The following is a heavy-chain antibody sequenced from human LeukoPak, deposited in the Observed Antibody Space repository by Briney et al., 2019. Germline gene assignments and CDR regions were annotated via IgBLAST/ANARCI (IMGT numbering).Heavy chain of an antibody. V-gene: IGHV1-18*04. CDR1: GYTFTSYG. J-gene: IGHJ4*02. D-gene: IGHD6-13*01. Sequence: VASGKVSCKASGYTFTSYGISWVRQAPGQGLEWMGWISAYNGNTNYAQKLQGRVTMTTDTSTSTAYMELRSLRSDDTAVYYCARARAAGTPTLFDYWGQGTLVTVSS. CDR3: ARARAAGTPTLFDY. CDR2: ISAYNGNT.